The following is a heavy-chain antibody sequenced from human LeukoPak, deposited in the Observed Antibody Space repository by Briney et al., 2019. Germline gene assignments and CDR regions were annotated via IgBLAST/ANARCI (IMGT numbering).Heavy chain of an antibody. CDR1: GYTFTGYY. J-gene: IGHJ5*02. CDR3: ARDQTTVTTVRRYNWFDP. V-gene: IGHV1-2*02. CDR2: INPNSGGT. Sequence: ASVKVSCKASGYTFTGYYMQWVPQAPGQGLEWMGWINPNSGGTNYAQKFQGRVTMTRDTSISTAYMELSRLRSDDTAVYYCARDQTTVTTVRRYNWFDPWGQGTLVTVSS. D-gene: IGHD4-17*01.